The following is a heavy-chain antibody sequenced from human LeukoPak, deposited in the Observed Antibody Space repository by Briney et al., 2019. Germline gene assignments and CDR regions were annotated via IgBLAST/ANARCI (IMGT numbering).Heavy chain of an antibody. J-gene: IGHJ4*02. CDR1: GGSFSGYY. CDR3: ARGPRRGRYFDY. Sequence: PSETLSLTCAVYGGSFSGYYWSWIRQPPGKGLEWIGEINHSGSTNHNPSLKSRVTISVDTSKNQFSLKLSSVTAADTAVYYCARGPRRGRYFDYWGQGTLVTVSS. V-gene: IGHV4-34*01. CDR2: INHSGST. D-gene: IGHD3-16*01.